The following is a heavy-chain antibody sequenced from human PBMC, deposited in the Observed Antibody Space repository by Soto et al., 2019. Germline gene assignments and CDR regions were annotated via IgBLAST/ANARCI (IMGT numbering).Heavy chain of an antibody. Sequence: QVQLVQSGPEVKSPGASVRVSCNVSGYKFNTFGISWVRQAPGQGLEWMGWISGHNGHTNYAQKFQARLTMTTDTSTSTAYMELTSLISDDTAVYYCARDHDFGSGYWPLGYWGQGTLVTVSS. CDR1: GYKFNTFG. J-gene: IGHJ4*02. V-gene: IGHV1-18*04. D-gene: IGHD3-3*01. CDR2: ISGHNGHT. CDR3: ARDHDFGSGYWPLGY.